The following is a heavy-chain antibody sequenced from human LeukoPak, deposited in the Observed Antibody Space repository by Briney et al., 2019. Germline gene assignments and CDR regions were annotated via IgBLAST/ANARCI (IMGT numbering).Heavy chain of an antibody. V-gene: IGHV3-30*04. J-gene: IGHJ4*02. D-gene: IGHD3-10*01. CDR2: ASYDGSKK. CDR3: GRDSIARGSGSYLDY. Sequence: PGGSLRLSCAASGFTFSDYAMHWVRQAPGKGLEWVAIASYDGSKKTYADSVKGRFIISRDNSKNAVYLQMNSLRADDTAVYYCGRDSIARGSGSYLDYWARESWSPSPQ. CDR1: GFTFSDYA.